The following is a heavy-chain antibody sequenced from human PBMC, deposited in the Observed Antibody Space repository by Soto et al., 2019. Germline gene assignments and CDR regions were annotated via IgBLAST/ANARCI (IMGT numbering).Heavy chain of an antibody. Sequence: EVQLVESGGGLVQPGGSLRLSCAASGFTVSSNYMSWVRQAPGKGLEWVSIIYSGGSTYYADSVKGRFTISIHNSKTTLYIQMNSLRAEDTAVYYCAREDILTGYCMSDWGQGTLVTVSS. CDR3: AREDILTGYCMSD. CDR1: GFTVSSNY. D-gene: IGHD3-9*01. J-gene: IGHJ4*02. V-gene: IGHV3-53*04. CDR2: IYSGGST.